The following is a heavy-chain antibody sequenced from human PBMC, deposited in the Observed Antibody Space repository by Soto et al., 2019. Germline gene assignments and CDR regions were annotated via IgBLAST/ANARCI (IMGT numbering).Heavy chain of an antibody. CDR2: IHPNSGGT. CDR1: GYTFTGYY. V-gene: IGHV1-2*02. J-gene: IGHJ6*02. Sequence: GASVKVSCKASGYTFTGYYMHWVRQAPGQGLEWMGWIHPNSGGTNYAQMFQGRVTMTRASSISTAYMELSRLRSDDTAVYSCAIDPYCSSTSCHARTWYYGIDVWGQGTTVTVSS. CDR3: AIDPYCSSTSCHARTWYYGIDV. D-gene: IGHD2-2*01.